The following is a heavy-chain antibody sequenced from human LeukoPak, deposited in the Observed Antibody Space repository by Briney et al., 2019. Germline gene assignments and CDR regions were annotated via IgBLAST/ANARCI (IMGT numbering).Heavy chain of an antibody. CDR3: ARCGGEGPGNFDY. CDR1: GYTFTGYY. CDR2: INPNSGGT. D-gene: IGHD3-16*01. J-gene: IGHJ4*02. V-gene: IGHV1-2*02. Sequence: ASVKVSCKASGYTFTGYYMHWVRQAPGQGLEWMGWINPNSGGTNYAQKFQGRVTMTRDTSISTAYMELSRLRSDDTAVYYCARCGGEGPGNFDYWGQGTLVTVSS.